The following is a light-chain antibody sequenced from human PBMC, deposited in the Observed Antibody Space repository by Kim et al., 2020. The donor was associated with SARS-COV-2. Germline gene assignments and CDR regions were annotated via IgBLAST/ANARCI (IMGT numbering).Light chain of an antibody. Sequence: SPAHTTTITCSADKLENKYVSWYQVRPGPSPLLVISIDGDRPSWIPERFSRDNSGNAATLISSETQVTDEADYYCLAWDRGSGVVFGGGTQLSVL. V-gene: IGLV3-1*01. J-gene: IGLJ2*01. CDR2: IDG. CDR3: LAWDRGSGVV. CDR1: KLENKY.